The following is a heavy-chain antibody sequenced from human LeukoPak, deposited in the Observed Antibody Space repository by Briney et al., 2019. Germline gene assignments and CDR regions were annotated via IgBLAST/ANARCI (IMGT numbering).Heavy chain of an antibody. D-gene: IGHD1-20*01. CDR3: ARGKPVTGTPDYYSYGMDV. J-gene: IGHJ6*02. CDR2: MYSFGNT. Sequence: PGGSLRLSCAVSEFTVSSTYMSWVRQAPGKGLEWVSLMYSFGNTYYADSVRGRFTISRDNSKNTLYLQMNSLRAEDTALYYCARGKPVTGTPDYYSYGMDVWGQGTTVTVSS. V-gene: IGHV3-53*01. CDR1: EFTVSSTY.